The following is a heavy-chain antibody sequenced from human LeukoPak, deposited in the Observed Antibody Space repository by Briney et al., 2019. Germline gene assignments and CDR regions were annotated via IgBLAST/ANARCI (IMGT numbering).Heavy chain of an antibody. Sequence: SETLSLTCTVSGGSISTSYWGWIRQPPGKGLEWIGYIYYSGNTYYNPSLKSRVTISVDTSKNQFSLKLDSVTAADAAVYYCARLVETPRAFDSWGQGILVTVSS. D-gene: IGHD3-3*01. J-gene: IGHJ4*02. CDR1: GGSISTSY. CDR3: ARLVETPRAFDS. CDR2: IYYSGNT. V-gene: IGHV4-30-4*01.